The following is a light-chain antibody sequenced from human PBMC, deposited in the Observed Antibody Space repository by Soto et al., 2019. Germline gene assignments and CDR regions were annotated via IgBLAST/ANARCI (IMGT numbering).Light chain of an antibody. V-gene: IGKV1-27*01. CDR2: ATS. Sequence: DIQMTQSPSSLSASLGDRVTISCRASQGIGVYLAWFQQKPGNVPKLLIYATSTLQAGVPSRFSGSGFGTDFTLTISSLQPEDVATYYCQNYNSASLTFGGGTKVEIK. J-gene: IGKJ4*01. CDR3: QNYNSASLT. CDR1: QGIGVY.